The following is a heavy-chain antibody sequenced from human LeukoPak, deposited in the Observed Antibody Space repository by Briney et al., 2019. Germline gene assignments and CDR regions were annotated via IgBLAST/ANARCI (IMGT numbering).Heavy chain of an antibody. CDR3: ATHSSGLDY. V-gene: IGHV4-34*01. J-gene: IGHJ4*02. CDR2: INHSGST. D-gene: IGHD6-19*01. Sequence: PSETLTLTCAVYGGSFSGYYWSWIRQPPGKGLEWIGEINHSGSTNYNPSLKSRVTISVDTSKNQFSLKLSSVTAADTAVYYCATHSSGLDYWGQGTLVTVSS. CDR1: GGSFSGYY.